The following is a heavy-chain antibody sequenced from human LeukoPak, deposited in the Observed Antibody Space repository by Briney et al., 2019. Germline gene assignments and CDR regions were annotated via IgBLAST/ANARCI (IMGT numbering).Heavy chain of an antibody. CDR1: DFISGNYW. D-gene: IGHD3-10*01. CDR2: IKQDGSEK. Sequence: GGSLRLSCAASDFISGNYWMSWVRQAPGEGPEWVASIKQDGSEKNYVDSVKGRFTISRDNAKNSLYLQLKSLRVEDTAVYYCVRDYGGWGQGTMVTVSS. J-gene: IGHJ3*01. CDR3: VRDYGG. V-gene: IGHV3-7*01.